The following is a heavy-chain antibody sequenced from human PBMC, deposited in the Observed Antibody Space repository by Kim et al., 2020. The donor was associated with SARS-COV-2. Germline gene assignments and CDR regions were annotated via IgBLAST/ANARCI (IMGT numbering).Heavy chain of an antibody. Sequence: GGSLRLSCAASGFTFSSYWMSWVRQAPGKGLEWVANIKQDGSEKYYVDSVKGRFTISRDNAKNSLYLQMNSLRAEDTAVYYCASSHYYGSGSSDYWGQGTLVTVSS. CDR2: IKQDGSEK. D-gene: IGHD3-10*01. V-gene: IGHV3-7*03. CDR3: ASSHYYGSGSSDY. J-gene: IGHJ4*02. CDR1: GFTFSSYW.